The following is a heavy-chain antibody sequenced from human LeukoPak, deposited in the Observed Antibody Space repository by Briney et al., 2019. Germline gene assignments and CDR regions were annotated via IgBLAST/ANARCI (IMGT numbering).Heavy chain of an antibody. Sequence: ASVKVSCKSSGYTFTSYAMNWVRQAPGQGLEWMGWINTNTGNPTYAQAFTGRFVFSLDTSVSTAYLQISSLKAEDTAVYYCARDFRSSGWYLRWNFDYWGQGTLVTVSS. CDR1: GYTFTSYA. CDR2: INTNTGNP. V-gene: IGHV7-4-1*02. D-gene: IGHD6-19*01. CDR3: ARDFRSSGWYLRWNFDY. J-gene: IGHJ4*02.